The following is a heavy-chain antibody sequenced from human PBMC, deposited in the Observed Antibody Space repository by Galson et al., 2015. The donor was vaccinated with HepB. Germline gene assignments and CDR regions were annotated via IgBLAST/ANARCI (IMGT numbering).Heavy chain of an antibody. J-gene: IGHJ6*02. CDR3: AREVVGATTGYYYGMDV. V-gene: IGHV1-46*03. Sequence: SVKVSCKASGYTFTSYYMHWVRQAPGQGLEWMGIINPSGGSTSYAQKFQGRVTMTRDTSTSTVYMELSSLRSEDTAVYYCAREVVGATTGYYYGMDVWGQGTTVTVSS. CDR2: INPSGGST. D-gene: IGHD1-26*01. CDR1: GYTFTSYY.